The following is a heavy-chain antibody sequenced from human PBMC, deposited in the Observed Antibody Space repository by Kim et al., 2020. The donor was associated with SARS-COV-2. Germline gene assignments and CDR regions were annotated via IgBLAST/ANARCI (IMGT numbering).Heavy chain of an antibody. CDR3: AQVYGGNSDWYFDL. CDR2: INTNTGNP. CDR1: GYTFTSYA. V-gene: IGHV7-4-1*02. Sequence: ASVKVSCKASGYTFTSYAMNWVRQAPGQGLEWMGWINTNTGNPTYAQGFTGRFVFSLDTSVSTAYLQISSLKAEDTAVYYCAQVYGGNSDWYFDLWGRGTLVTVSS. D-gene: IGHD4-17*01. J-gene: IGHJ2*01.